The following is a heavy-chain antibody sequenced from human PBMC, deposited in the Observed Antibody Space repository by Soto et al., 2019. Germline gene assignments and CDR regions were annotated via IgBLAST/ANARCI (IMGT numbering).Heavy chain of an antibody. J-gene: IGHJ6*02. CDR3: ARAPGYDILTGYKSLAYYYGMDV. D-gene: IGHD3-9*01. V-gene: IGHV4-4*02. CDR1: GGSISSSNW. Sequence: SETLSLTCAVSGGSISSSNWCSWVRQPPGKGLEWIGEIYHSGSTNYNPSLKSRVTISVDKSKNQFSLKLSSVTAADTAVYYCARAPGYDILTGYKSLAYYYGMDVWGQGTTVTVSS. CDR2: IYHSGST.